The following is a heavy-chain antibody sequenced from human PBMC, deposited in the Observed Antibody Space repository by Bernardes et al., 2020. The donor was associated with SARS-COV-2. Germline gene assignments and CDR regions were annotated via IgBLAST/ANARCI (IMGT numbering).Heavy chain of an antibody. CDR1: GFTFDDYA. CDR3: AKLGGPAAAGSRFDY. CDR2: ISWNSGSI. Sequence: GGSLRLSCAASGFTFDDYAMHWVRQAPGKGLEWVSGISWNSGSIGYADSVKGRFTISRDNAKNSLYLQMNSLRAEDTALYYCAKLGGPAAAGSRFDYWGQGTLVTVSS. V-gene: IGHV3-9*01. J-gene: IGHJ4*02. D-gene: IGHD6-13*01.